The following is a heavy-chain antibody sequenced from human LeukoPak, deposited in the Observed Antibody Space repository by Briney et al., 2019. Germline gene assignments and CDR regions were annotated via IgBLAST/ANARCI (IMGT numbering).Heavy chain of an antibody. J-gene: IGHJ3*02. V-gene: IGHV3-48*02. Sequence: GGSLRLSCAASGFTFSSYSMVWVRQPPGKGLEWVSYIGANSAIFHADSVRGRFTISRDNAKNSLSLQMNSLRDDDTALYYCAREGFYGGFDIWGQGTMVTVSS. CDR1: GFTFSSYS. D-gene: IGHD2/OR15-2a*01. CDR2: IGANSAI. CDR3: AREGFYGGFDI.